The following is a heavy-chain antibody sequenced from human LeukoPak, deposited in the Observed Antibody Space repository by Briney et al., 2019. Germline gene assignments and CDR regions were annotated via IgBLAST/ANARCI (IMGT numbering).Heavy chain of an antibody. J-gene: IGHJ4*02. V-gene: IGHV3-30*18. CDR1: GFTLSSYG. Sequence: GGSLRLSCAASGFTLSSYGMHWVRQAPGKGLEWVAVISYDGSNKYYADSVKGRFTISRDNSKNTLYLQMNSLRAEDTAVYYCAKGAEGDYWGQGTLVTVSS. CDR2: ISYDGSNK. CDR3: AKGAEGDY. D-gene: IGHD1-26*01.